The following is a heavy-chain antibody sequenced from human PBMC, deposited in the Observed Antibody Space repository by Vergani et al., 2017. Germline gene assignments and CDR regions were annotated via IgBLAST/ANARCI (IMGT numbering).Heavy chain of an antibody. Sequence: EVQLVESGGGLVQPGGSLRLSCAASGFSLSRFWMSWVRQAPEKGLEWVAHISPDGSATSYVDSVKGRFTISRDNSKNMLYLQMNSLRAEDTAVYYCAKGNYDILTGYYGDYYYYMDVWGKGTTVTVSS. J-gene: IGHJ6*03. V-gene: IGHV3-7*03. CDR2: ISPDGSAT. CDR3: AKGNYDILTGYYGDYYYYMDV. D-gene: IGHD3-9*01. CDR1: GFSLSRFW.